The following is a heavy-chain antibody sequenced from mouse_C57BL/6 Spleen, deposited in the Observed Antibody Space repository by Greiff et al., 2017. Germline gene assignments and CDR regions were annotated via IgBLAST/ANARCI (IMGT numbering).Heavy chain of an antibody. D-gene: IGHD2-3*01. J-gene: IGHJ4*01. CDR3: TRWLLGGAMDY. CDR1: GYTFTDYE. V-gene: IGHV1-15*01. CDR2: IDPETGGT. Sequence: VKLQESGAELVRPGASVTLSCKASGYTFTDYEMHWVKQTPVHGLEWIGAIDPETGGTAYNQKFKGKAILTADKSSSTAYMELRSLTSEDSAVYYCTRWLLGGAMDYWGQGTSVTVSS.